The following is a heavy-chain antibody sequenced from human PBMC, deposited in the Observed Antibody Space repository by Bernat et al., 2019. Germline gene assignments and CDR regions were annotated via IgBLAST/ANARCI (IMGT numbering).Heavy chain of an antibody. CDR2: IRYDGSDK. Sequence: QVQLVESGGGEVQPGGSPRLSCAASGFTFSNYGMHWVRQAPGKGLEWVAFIRYDGSDKYYADSVKGRFTISRDNSKNTLYLQMNSLRVEDTAVYYCAKESAAASRSVDYWGQGTLVTVSS. V-gene: IGHV3-30*02. CDR1: GFTFSNYG. CDR3: AKESAAASRSVDY. D-gene: IGHD6-13*01. J-gene: IGHJ4*02.